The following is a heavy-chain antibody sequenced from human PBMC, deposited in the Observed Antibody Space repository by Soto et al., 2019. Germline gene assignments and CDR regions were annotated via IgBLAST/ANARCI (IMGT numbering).Heavy chain of an antibody. CDR3: ARDLWVEPELYYYGMDV. V-gene: IGHV4-30-4*01. CDR2: IFYSGTT. J-gene: IGHJ6*02. Sequence: SETLSLTCTVSGDSISSADYYWSWIRQTPGKGLEWIGHIFYSGTTYYNPSLKSRLTISVDTSKNHFPLRLTSVTAADTAVYYCARDLWVEPELYYYGMDVWGQGTTVTVSS. CDR1: GDSISSADYY. D-gene: IGHD1-1*01.